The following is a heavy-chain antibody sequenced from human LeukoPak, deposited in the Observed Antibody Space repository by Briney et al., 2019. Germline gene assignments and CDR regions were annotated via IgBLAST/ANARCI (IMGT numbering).Heavy chain of an antibody. CDR2: ISSSGSTI. Sequence: GGSLRLSCAASGFTFSSYEMNWVRQAPGKGLEWVSYISSSGSTIYYADSVEGRFTISRDNAKNSLYLQMNSLRAEDTAVYYCARVSDLGSGYYSGAFDIWGQGTMVTVSS. J-gene: IGHJ3*02. CDR3: ARVSDLGSGYYSGAFDI. V-gene: IGHV3-48*03. CDR1: GFTFSSYE. D-gene: IGHD3-22*01.